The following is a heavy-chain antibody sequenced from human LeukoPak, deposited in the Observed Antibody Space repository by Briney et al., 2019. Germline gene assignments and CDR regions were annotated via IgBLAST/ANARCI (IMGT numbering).Heavy chain of an antibody. Sequence: GGSLRLSCAASGFTFSSYAMHWVRQAPGKGLEGVAVISYDGSNKYYADSVKGRFTISRDNSKNTLYLQMNSLRAEDTAVYYCARDGEGGAIHYWGQGTLVTVSS. CDR1: GFTFSSYA. D-gene: IGHD3-10*01. CDR3: ARDGEGGAIHY. J-gene: IGHJ4*02. V-gene: IGHV3-30-3*01. CDR2: ISYDGSNK.